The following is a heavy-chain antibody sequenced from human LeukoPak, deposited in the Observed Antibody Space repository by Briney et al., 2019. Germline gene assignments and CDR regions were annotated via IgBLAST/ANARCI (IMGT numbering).Heavy chain of an antibody. D-gene: IGHD2-2*01. CDR3: AKDIVVVLSSGGYFDY. Sequence: PGGSLRPSCVASGFTFSNYAMSWVRQAPGKGLEWVSSISGRGASTWYADSVRGRFTVSRDNSKSTLYLQINSLRDEDTAVYYCAKDIVVVLSSGGYFDYWGQGTLVTVSS. CDR1: GFTFSNYA. J-gene: IGHJ4*02. CDR2: ISGRGAST. V-gene: IGHV3-23*01.